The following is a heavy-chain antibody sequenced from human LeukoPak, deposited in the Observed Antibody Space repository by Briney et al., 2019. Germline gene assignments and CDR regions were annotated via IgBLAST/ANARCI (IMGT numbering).Heavy chain of an antibody. V-gene: IGHV4-39*07. Sequence: SETLSLTCTVSGGSISSSSYYWGWIRQPPGKGLEWIGSIYYSGSTYYNPSLKSRVTISVDTSKNQFSLKLSSVTAADTAMYYCATLGATMTTAYFDSWGQGTLVTVSS. CDR2: IYYSGST. D-gene: IGHD4-17*01. J-gene: IGHJ4*02. CDR3: ATLGATMTTAYFDS. CDR1: GGSISSSSYY.